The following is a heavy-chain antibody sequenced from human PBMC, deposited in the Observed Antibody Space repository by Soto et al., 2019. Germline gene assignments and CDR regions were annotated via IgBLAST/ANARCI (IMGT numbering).Heavy chain of an antibody. D-gene: IGHD6-13*01. CDR2: IFSGGVTT. Sequence: GGSLRLSCSASGFTVSTYTMGWVRLAPGKGLEWVSTIFSGGVTTKYADSVKGRFTISRDNSKKTVYLQMNSLRAEDTAVYYCARDHIALDYWGQGTQVTVSS. J-gene: IGHJ4*02. CDR3: ARDHIALDY. V-gene: IGHV3-23*01. CDR1: GFTVSTYT.